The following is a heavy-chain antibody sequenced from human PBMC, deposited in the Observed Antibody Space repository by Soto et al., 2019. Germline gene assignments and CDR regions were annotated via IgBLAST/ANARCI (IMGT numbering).Heavy chain of an antibody. CDR2: IYYSGST. V-gene: IGHV4-59*01. Sequence: LSLTCTVSGGSISSYYWSWIRQPPGKGLEWIGYIYYSGSTNYNPSLKSRVTISVDTSKNQFSLKLSSVTAADTAVYYCARDRRQYYDSSGPKGAFDIWGQGTMVTVSS. J-gene: IGHJ3*02. CDR3: ARDRRQYYDSSGPKGAFDI. D-gene: IGHD3-22*01. CDR1: GGSISSYY.